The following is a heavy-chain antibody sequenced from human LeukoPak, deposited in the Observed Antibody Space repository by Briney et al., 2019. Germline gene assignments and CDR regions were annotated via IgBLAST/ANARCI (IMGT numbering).Heavy chain of an antibody. D-gene: IGHD2/OR15-2a*01. Sequence: GVSLRLSCAASGFTFGSYIMNWVRQAPGKGLEWVSYISSSGSTIYYSDSVKGRFTISRDNAKNSLCLQMNSLRDEDTAVYYCARDLTFSYWGQGTLVTVSS. CDR1: GFTFGSYI. J-gene: IGHJ4*02. CDR2: ISSSGSTI. CDR3: ARDLTFSY. V-gene: IGHV3-48*02.